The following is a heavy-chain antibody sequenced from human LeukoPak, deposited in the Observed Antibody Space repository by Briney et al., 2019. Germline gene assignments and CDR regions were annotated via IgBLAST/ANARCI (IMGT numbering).Heavy chain of an antibody. CDR1: GYTFTSYG. J-gene: IGHJ4*02. V-gene: IGHV1-18*01. D-gene: IGHD2-15*01. CDR2: ISTNNGDT. CDR3: ATVWGGSSGGFDY. Sequence: GASVKVSCKASGYTFTSYGLSWVRQAPGQGLEWMGWISTNNGDTDYAQKFQGRVTMTEDTSTDTAYMELSSLRSEDTAVYYCATVWGGSSGGFDYWGQGTLVTVSS.